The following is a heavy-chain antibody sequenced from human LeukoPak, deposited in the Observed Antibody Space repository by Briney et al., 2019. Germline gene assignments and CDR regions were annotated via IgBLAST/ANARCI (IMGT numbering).Heavy chain of an antibody. CDR2: INPNSGGT. CDR3: ARFIAAAGSHWFDP. V-gene: IGHV1-2*02. D-gene: IGHD6-13*01. J-gene: IGHJ5*02. Sequence: ASVKVSCKTSGYTFTGYYTHWVRQAPGQGLEWMGWINPNSGGTNYAQKFQGRVTMTRDTSISTAYMELSRLRSDDTAVYYCARFIAAAGSHWFDPWGQGTLVTVSS. CDR1: GYTFTGYY.